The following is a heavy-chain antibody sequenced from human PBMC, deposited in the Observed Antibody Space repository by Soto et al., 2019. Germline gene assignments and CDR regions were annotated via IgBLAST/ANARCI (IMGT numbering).Heavy chain of an antibody. J-gene: IGHJ4*02. Sequence: SVKVSCKASRGTFSSYAISWVRQAPGQGLEWMGGIMPIFGTANYAQKFQGRVTITADESTSTAYMELSSLRSEDTVVYYYCALLRWKFWDFFDYWGKGTLVTVSS. V-gene: IGHV1-69*13. D-gene: IGHD3-3*01. CDR3: CALLRWKFWDFFDY. CDR2: IMPIFGTA. CDR1: RGTFSSYA.